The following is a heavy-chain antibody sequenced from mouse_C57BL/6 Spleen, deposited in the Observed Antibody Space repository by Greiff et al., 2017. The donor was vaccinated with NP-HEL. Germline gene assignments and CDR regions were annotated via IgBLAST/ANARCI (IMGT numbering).Heavy chain of an antibody. Sequence: VQLMESGAELARPGASVKLSCKASGYTFTSYGISCVKQRTGQGLEWIGEIYPRSGNTYYNEKFKGKATLTADKSSSTAYMELRSLTSEDSAVYFCAKTISAVVAPEAYWGQGTLVTVSA. V-gene: IGHV1-81*01. D-gene: IGHD1-1*01. CDR2: IYPRSGNT. CDR3: AKTISAVVAPEAY. CDR1: GYTFTSYG. J-gene: IGHJ3*01.